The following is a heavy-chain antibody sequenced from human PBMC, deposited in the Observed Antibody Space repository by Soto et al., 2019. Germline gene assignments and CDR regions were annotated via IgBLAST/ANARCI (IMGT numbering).Heavy chain of an antibody. Sequence: GGSLRLSCAASGFTFSSYSMNWVRQAPGKGLEWVSSISSSSSYIYYADSVKGRFTISRDNAKNSLYLQMNSLRAEDTAVYYCARDSKLQYYYDSSGYSQSHYYYYGMDVWGQGTTVTVSS. CDR2: ISSSSSYI. V-gene: IGHV3-21*01. CDR1: GFTFSSYS. CDR3: ARDSKLQYYYDSSGYSQSHYYYYGMDV. J-gene: IGHJ6*02. D-gene: IGHD3-22*01.